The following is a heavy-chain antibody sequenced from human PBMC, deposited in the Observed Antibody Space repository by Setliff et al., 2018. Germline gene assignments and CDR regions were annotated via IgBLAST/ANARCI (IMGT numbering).Heavy chain of an antibody. J-gene: IGHJ4*02. V-gene: IGHV3-30*02. CDR2: IRYDGSNK. Sequence: GGSLRLSCAASGFTFSKYGMYWVRQAPGKGLEWVAFIRYDGSNKYYADSVKGRFTISRVNSENTLFLQMTSLRPEDTGIYYCAKVKKPLTRGSGFDYWGRGTLVTVSS. CDR3: AKVKKPLTRGSGFDY. D-gene: IGHD7-27*01. CDR1: GFTFSKYG.